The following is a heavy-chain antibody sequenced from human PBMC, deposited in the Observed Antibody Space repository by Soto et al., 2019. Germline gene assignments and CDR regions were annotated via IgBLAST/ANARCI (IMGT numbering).Heavy chain of an antibody. CDR3: ARAEVVVVPANWFEP. D-gene: IGHD2-2*01. J-gene: IGHJ5*02. Sequence: PSQTLSLTCAISGDSVSSNSAAWNWIRQSQSRGLEWLGRTYYRSKWYNDYAVSVKSRITINPDTSKNQFSLQLNSVTPEDTAVYYCARAEVVVVPANWFEPLGQGTLVTVSS. CDR1: GDSVSSNSAA. CDR2: TYYRSKWYN. V-gene: IGHV6-1*01.